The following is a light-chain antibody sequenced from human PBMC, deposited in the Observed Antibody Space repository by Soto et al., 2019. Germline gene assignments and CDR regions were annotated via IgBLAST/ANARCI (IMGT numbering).Light chain of an antibody. J-gene: IGKJ5*01. CDR2: GVS. CDR1: QSVSSKY. CDR3: QQYHNKPIT. V-gene: IGKV3-20*01. Sequence: EILLTQYPGTLSLSPGERATLSCRASQSVSSKYLAWYQQIPGQAPRLLIYGVSSRAAGIPERLSGSGSGTDFTLTINRMEHEDFAVYYCQQYHNKPITFGQGTRLEIK.